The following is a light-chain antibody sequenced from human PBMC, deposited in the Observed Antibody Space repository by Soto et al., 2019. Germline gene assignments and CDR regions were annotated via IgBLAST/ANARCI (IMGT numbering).Light chain of an antibody. CDR1: QSVANNY. CDR2: DAS. V-gene: IGKV3-20*01. Sequence: EIVLTQSPGTLSLSPGERATLSCRSSQSVANNYLAWYQQKPGQAPRFLMYDASSRATGIPDRFSGSGSGTDFTLTISRREPEDFAVYYCEQYGSTPLTCGGGTKVEIK. CDR3: EQYGSTPLT. J-gene: IGKJ4*01.